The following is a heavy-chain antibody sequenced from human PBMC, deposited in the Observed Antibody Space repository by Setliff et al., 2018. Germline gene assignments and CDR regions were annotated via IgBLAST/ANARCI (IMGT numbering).Heavy chain of an antibody. D-gene: IGHD5-18*01. Sequence: SETLSLTCTVSGGSISSHYWSWIRQPPGKGLEWIGGIYYSGSTNYNPSLKSRVTISVDTSKNQFSLKLSSVTAADTAVYYCAGGGVDTAMVYYFDYWGQGTLVTVSS. CDR2: IYYSGST. CDR1: GGSISSHY. V-gene: IGHV4-59*11. CDR3: AGGGVDTAMVYYFDY. J-gene: IGHJ4*02.